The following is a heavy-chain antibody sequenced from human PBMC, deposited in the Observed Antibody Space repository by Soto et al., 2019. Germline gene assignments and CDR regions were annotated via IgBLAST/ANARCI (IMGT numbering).Heavy chain of an antibody. CDR3: ARSQQRFIAVAGLFDY. Sequence: QVQLVQSGAEVKKPGSSVKVSCKASGGTFSSYAISWVRQAPGQGLEWMGGIIPIFGTANYAQKFQGRVTITADESTSTAYKELSSLRSEDTAVYYCARSQQRFIAVAGLFDYWGQGTLVTVSS. J-gene: IGHJ4*02. CDR2: IIPIFGTA. CDR1: GGTFSSYA. V-gene: IGHV1-69*01. D-gene: IGHD6-19*01.